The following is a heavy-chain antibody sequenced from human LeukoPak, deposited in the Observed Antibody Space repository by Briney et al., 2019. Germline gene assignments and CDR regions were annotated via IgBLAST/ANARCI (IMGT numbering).Heavy chain of an antibody. V-gene: IGHV4-59*01. D-gene: IGHD3-16*02. Sequence: PSETLSLTCTVSGGSISSYYWSWIRQPPGKGLEWIGYIYYSGSTNYNPSLKSRVTISVDTSKNQFSLKLSSVTAADTAVYYCARAEEIMITFGGVIVPYYFDYWGQGALVTVSS. CDR1: GGSISSYY. J-gene: IGHJ4*02. CDR3: ARAEEIMITFGGVIVPYYFDY. CDR2: IYYSGST.